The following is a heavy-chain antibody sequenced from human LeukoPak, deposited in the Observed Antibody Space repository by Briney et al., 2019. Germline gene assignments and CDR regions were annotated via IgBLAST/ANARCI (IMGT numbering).Heavy chain of an antibody. D-gene: IGHD3-16*02. Sequence: PGGSLRLSCAASGFTFSSYAMHWVRQAPGKGLEWVAVISYDGSNKYYADSVKGRFTISRDNSKNTLYLQMNSLRSEDTAVYYCAPRTFGGVIPPLIIWGQGTLVTVSS. V-gene: IGHV3-30*04. CDR1: GFTFSSYA. J-gene: IGHJ4*02. CDR2: ISYDGSNK. CDR3: APRTFGGVIPPLII.